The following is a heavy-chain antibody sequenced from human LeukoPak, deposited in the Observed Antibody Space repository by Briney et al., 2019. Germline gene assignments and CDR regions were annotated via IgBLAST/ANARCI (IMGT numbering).Heavy chain of an antibody. CDR2: IHHSGST. CDR3: ATYGSGSYRFDP. V-gene: IGHV4-31*03. CDR1: GGSISSSSYY. Sequence: SETLSLTCTVSGGSISSSSYYWSWIRQHPGKGLEWIGYIHHSGSTYYNPSLKSRVIISVDTSKNQFSLKLNSVTAADPAVYYCATYGSGSYRFDPWGQGTLVTVSS. D-gene: IGHD3-10*01. J-gene: IGHJ5*02.